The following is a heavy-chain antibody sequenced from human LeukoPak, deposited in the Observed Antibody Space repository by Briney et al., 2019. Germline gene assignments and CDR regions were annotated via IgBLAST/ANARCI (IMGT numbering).Heavy chain of an antibody. V-gene: IGHV1-8*01. D-gene: IGHD5-24*01. CDR2: MNPNSGNT. Sequence: ASVKVSCKASGYTFTSYDINWVRQATGQGLEWMGWMNPNSGNTGYAQKFQGRVTMTRNTSISTAYMELSSLRSEDTAVYYCARGLHVVVMATIVYYFDYWGQGTLVTVSS. CDR3: ARGLHVVVMATIVYYFDY. CDR1: GYTFTSYD. J-gene: IGHJ4*02.